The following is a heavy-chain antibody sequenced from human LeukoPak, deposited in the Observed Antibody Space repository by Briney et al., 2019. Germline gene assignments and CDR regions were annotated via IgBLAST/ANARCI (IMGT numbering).Heavy chain of an antibody. CDR2: TYYRSKWFN. CDR1: GDSVSSNSAA. V-gene: IGHV6-1*01. CDR3: ARDRHPGTYTYYYYYGMDV. D-gene: IGHD3-16*01. J-gene: IGHJ6*02. Sequence: SQTLSLTCAISGDSVSSNSAAWNWIRQSPSRGLEWLGRTYYRSKWFNDYAVSVKSRITINPDTSKNQFSLQLNSVTPEDTAVYYCARDRHPGTYTYYYYYGMDVWGQGTTVTVSS.